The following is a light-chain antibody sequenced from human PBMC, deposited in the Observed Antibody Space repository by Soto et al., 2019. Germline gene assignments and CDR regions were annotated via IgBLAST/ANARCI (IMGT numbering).Light chain of an antibody. V-gene: IGKV1-16*02. CDR3: QQYIKYPVT. Sequence: DIQMTQSPSSLSASVGDRVTITCRASQDIRNYLAWFHQKPGKAPKSLIYAASNLQSGVPSKFSGSGSGTDFTLTISSLQPEYFATYYCQQYIKYPVTCGGGTKMAIK. J-gene: IGKJ4*01. CDR2: AAS. CDR1: QDIRNY.